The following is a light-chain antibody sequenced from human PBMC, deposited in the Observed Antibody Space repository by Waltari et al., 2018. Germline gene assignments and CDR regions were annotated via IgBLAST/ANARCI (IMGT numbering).Light chain of an antibody. CDR3: QSFDRSLTGGYV. V-gene: IGLV1-40*01. Sequence: QSVLTQPPSVSGAPGQRVTIPCTANNSNIAAGYDVHWSQPLPGTAPKLLIYGNSKRPPGVPDRFSGSKSGTSASLAITGLQADDEADYYCQSFDRSLTGGYVFGPGTRVTVL. CDR2: GNS. J-gene: IGLJ1*01. CDR1: NSNIAAGYD.